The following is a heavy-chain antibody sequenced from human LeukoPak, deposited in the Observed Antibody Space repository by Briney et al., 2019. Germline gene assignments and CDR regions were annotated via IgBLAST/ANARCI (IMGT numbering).Heavy chain of an antibody. CDR1: GGSISSYY. D-gene: IGHD6-13*01. Sequence: SSETLSLTCTVSGGSISSYYWSWIRQPPGKGLEWIGYIYYSGSTNYNPSLKSRVTISVDTSKNQFSLKLSSVTAADTAVYYCASSSWYTLNWFDPWGQGTLVTVSS. CDR3: ASSSWYTLNWFDP. J-gene: IGHJ5*02. CDR2: IYYSGST. V-gene: IGHV4-59*01.